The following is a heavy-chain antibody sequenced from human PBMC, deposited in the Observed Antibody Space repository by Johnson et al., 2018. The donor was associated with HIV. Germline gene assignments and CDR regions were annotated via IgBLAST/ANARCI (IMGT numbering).Heavy chain of an antibody. CDR3: ARGFSSGYNDAFDI. CDR1: GGFTFSRYG. J-gene: IGHJ3*02. V-gene: IGHV3-33*01. CDR2: IWYDGSNK. Sequence: VESGGGVVQPGRSLRLSCAASGGFTFSRYGMNWVRQAPGKGLEWVAVIWYDGSNKYYADSMKGRFTISRDNAKNSLYLQINSLRAEDTALYYCARGFSSGYNDAFDIWGQGTMLTVSS. D-gene: IGHD3-22*01.